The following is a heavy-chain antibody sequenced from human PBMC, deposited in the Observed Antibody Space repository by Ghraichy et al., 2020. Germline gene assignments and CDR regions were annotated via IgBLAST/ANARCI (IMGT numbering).Heavy chain of an antibody. V-gene: IGHV3-23*01. CDR3: AKDSGYSSSSGALRRYYYYYYGMDV. J-gene: IGHJ6*02. Sequence: GESLNISCAASGFTFSSYAMSWVRQAPGKGLEWVSAISGSGGSTYYADSVKGRFTISRDNSKNTLYLQMNSLRAEDTAVYYCAKDSGYSSSSGALRRYYYYYYGMDVWGQGTTVTVSS. CDR2: ISGSGGST. CDR1: GFTFSSYA. D-gene: IGHD6-6*01.